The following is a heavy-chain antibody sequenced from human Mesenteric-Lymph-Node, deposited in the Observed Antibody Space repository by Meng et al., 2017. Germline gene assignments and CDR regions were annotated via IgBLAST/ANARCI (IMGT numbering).Heavy chain of an antibody. V-gene: IGHV3-21*01. CDR3: ARARRYSGNYETIYFDY. D-gene: IGHD6-13*01. Sequence: GESLKISCAGSGFSLSNHNMHWVRQAPGKGLEWISSFDSTGSYIYYADSVKGRFTISRDNAKNLLYLQMNSLRAEDTAVYFCARARRYSGNYETIYFDYWGQGTRVTVSS. CDR1: GFSLSNHN. CDR2: FDSTGSYI. J-gene: IGHJ4*02.